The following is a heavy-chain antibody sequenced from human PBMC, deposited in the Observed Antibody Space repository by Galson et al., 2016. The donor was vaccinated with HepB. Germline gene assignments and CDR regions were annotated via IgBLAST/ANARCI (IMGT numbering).Heavy chain of an antibody. Sequence: SLRLSCAASGFTFSNYGMHWVRQAPGKGLEWVAVISYNGSNKYYADSVRGRFSVSRDNSRNTVYLQMNSLRVEDTALYYCAKDGASGGTGHLDFWGQGTLVIVSS. J-gene: IGHJ4*02. V-gene: IGHV3-30*18. CDR3: AKDGASGGTGHLDF. D-gene: IGHD3-16*01. CDR1: GFTFSNYG. CDR2: ISYNGSNK.